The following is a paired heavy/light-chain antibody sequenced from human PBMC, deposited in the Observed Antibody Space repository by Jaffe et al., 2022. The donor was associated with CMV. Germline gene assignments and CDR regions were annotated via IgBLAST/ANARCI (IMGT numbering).Heavy chain of an antibody. CDR3: ARAVDTAMVPGELESYLFDY. V-gene: IGHV4-39*01. J-gene: IGHJ4*02. Sequence: QLQLQESGPGLVKPSETLSLTCTVSGGSISSSSYYWGWIRQPPGKGLEWIGSIYYSGSTYYNPSLKSRVTISVDTSKNQFSLKLSSVTAADTAVYYCARAVDTAMVPGELESYLFDYWGQGTLVTVSS. CDR1: GGSISSSSYY. CDR2: IYYSGST. D-gene: IGHD5-18*01.
Light chain of an antibody. J-gene: IGLJ2*01. Sequence: QPVLTQPPSASASLGASVTLTCTLSSGYSNYKVDWYQQRPGKGPRFVMRVGTGGIVGSKGDGIPDRFSVLGSGLNRYLTIKNIQEEDESDYHCGADHGSGSNFVHVVFGGGTKLTVL. CDR2: VGTGGIVG. CDR1: SGYSNYK. CDR3: GADHGSGSNFVHVV. V-gene: IGLV9-49*01.